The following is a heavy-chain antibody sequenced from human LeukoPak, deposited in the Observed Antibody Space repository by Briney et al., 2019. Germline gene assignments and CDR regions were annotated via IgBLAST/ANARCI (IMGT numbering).Heavy chain of an antibody. Sequence: PGGSLRLSCAASGFTFSSYAMSWVRQAPGKGLEWVSTFSGSGGSTHYADSVKGRFTISRDNSKNSLYLQMNSLRAEDMALYYCAKGGGGRLIYYYYMDVWGKGTTVTVSS. CDR2: FSGSGGST. CDR3: AKGGGGRLIYYYYMDV. V-gene: IGHV3-23*01. J-gene: IGHJ6*03. D-gene: IGHD3-16*01. CDR1: GFTFSSYA.